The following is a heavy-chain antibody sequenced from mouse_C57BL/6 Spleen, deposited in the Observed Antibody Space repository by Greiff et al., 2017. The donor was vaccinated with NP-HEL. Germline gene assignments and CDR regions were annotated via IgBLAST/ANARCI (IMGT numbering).Heavy chain of an antibody. CDR1: GYTFTDYN. D-gene: IGHD2-4*01. J-gene: IGHJ4*01. V-gene: IGHV1-22*01. CDR2: INPNNGGT. CDR3: ARDYDSPFYAMDY. Sequence: EVQLQESGPELVKPGASVKMSCKASGYTFTDYNMHWVKQSHGKSLEWIGYINPNNGGTSYNQKFKGKATLTVNKSSSTAYMELRSLTSEDSAVYYCARDYDSPFYAMDYWGQGTSVTVSS.